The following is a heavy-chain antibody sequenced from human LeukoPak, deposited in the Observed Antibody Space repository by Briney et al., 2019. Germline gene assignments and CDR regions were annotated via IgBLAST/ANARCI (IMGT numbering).Heavy chain of an antibody. J-gene: IGHJ5*02. V-gene: IGHV3-21*01. CDR1: GFAFSSYS. CDR2: ISSSSSYI. Sequence: GGSLRLSCAASGFAFSSYSMNWVRQAPGKGLEWVSSISSSSSYIYYADSVKGRFTISRDNAKNSLYLQMNSLRAEDTAVYYCARLGGYYSRNWFDPWGQGTLVTVSS. D-gene: IGHD3-22*01. CDR3: ARLGGYYSRNWFDP.